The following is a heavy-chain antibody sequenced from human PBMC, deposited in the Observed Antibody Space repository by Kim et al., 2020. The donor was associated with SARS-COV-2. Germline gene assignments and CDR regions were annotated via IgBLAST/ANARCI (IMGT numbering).Heavy chain of an antibody. CDR2: ISSSSSYI. CDR1: GFTFSSYS. CDR3: ARDLGQQLEGYYYYYGIDV. Sequence: GGSLRLSCAVSGFTFSSYSMNWVRQGPGKGLEWVSSISSSSSYIYYADSGKGRFTISRDNATNSLYLQMNSLRAEDTAVYYCARDLGQQLEGYYYYYGIDVWGQGTTVTVSS. V-gene: IGHV3-21*01. D-gene: IGHD6-13*01. J-gene: IGHJ6*02.